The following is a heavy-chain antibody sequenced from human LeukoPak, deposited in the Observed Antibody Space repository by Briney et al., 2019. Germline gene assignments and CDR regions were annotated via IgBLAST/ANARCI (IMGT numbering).Heavy chain of an antibody. CDR3: ARGGYDYLWGSYRYPDY. J-gene: IGHJ4*02. V-gene: IGHV3-48*02. D-gene: IGHD3-16*02. Sequence: GGSLRLSCAPSGFTFSSYSINCVRQAPGKGLEWVSYISSFSSTIYYADSVKGRFTISRDNAKNSLYLQMNSLGDEDTAVYYCARGGYDYLWGSYRYPDYWGQGTLVTVSS. CDR2: ISSFSSTI. CDR1: GFTFSSYS.